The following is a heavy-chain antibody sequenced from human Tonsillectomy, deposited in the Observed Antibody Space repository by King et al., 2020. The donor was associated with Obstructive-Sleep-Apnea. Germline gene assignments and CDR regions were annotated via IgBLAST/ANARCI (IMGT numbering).Heavy chain of an antibody. CDR2: ISYDGNNK. J-gene: IGHJ4*02. CDR3: ARASYSDYEDALLY. Sequence: VQLVESGGGVVQPGRSLRLSCAASGFTFSSYAMHWVRQAPGKGLEWVAVISYDGNNKYYADSVKGRFTISRDNSKNTLYLQMNSLRTEDTAVDYCARASYSDYEDALLYWGQGTLVTVSS. V-gene: IGHV3-30-3*01. CDR1: GFTFSSYA. D-gene: IGHD5-12*01.